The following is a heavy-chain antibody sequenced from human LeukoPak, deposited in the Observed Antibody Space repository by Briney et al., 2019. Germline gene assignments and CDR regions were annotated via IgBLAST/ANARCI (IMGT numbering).Heavy chain of an antibody. Sequence: GGSLRLSCAASGFTFSSYSMNWVRQAPGKGLEWVSSISSSSSYIYYADSVKGRFTISRDNAKNSLYLQMNSLRAEDTAVYYCAAIAAAGTEPAYYYMDVWGKGTTVTVSS. J-gene: IGHJ6*03. CDR1: GFTFSSYS. CDR3: AAIAAAGTEPAYYYMDV. D-gene: IGHD6-13*01. V-gene: IGHV3-21*01. CDR2: ISSSSSYI.